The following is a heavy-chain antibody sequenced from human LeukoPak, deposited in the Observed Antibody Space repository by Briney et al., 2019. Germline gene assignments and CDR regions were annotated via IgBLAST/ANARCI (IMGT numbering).Heavy chain of an antibody. CDR1: GYTFTGYY. CDR2: INPNSGGT. Sequence: ASVKVSCKASGYTFTGYYMHWVRQAPGQGLEWMGRINPNSGGTNYAQKLQGRVTMTTDTSTSTAYMELRSLRSDDTAVYYCARDTDIVATITIDYWGQGTLVTVSS. D-gene: IGHD5-12*01. J-gene: IGHJ4*02. V-gene: IGHV1-2*06. CDR3: ARDTDIVATITIDY.